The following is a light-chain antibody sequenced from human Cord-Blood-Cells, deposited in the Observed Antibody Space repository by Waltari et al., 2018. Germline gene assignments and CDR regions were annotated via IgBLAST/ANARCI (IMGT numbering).Light chain of an antibody. CDR1: QGISSY. Sequence: PSSLSASTGDRVTITCRASQGISSYLAWYQQKPGKAPKLLIYAASTLQSGVPSRFSGSGSGTDFTLTISCLQSEDFATYYCQQYYSYPITFGQGTRLEIK. CDR2: AAS. CDR3: QQYYSYPIT. J-gene: IGKJ5*01. V-gene: IGKV1-8*01.